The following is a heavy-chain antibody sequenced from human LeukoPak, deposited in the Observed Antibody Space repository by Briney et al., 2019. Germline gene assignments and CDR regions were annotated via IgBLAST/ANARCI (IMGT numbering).Heavy chain of an antibody. CDR1: GGSINSNSHH. V-gene: IGHV4-39*01. CDR3: ARRGDILTDYAFDY. D-gene: IGHD3-9*01. J-gene: IGHJ4*02. CDR2: IYYSGTT. Sequence: PSETLSLTCSVSGGSINSNSHHWDWIRQAPGKALEWIGNIYYSGTTSYIPSLKSRVSISVDTSKNQFSLRLTSVTAADTAVYYCARRGDILTDYAFDYWGQGTLVTVSS.